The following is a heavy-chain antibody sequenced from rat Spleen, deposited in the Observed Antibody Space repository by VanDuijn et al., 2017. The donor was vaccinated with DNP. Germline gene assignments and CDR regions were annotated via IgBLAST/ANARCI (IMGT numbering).Heavy chain of an antibody. CDR1: GYTFTSYD. J-gene: IGHJ3*01. V-gene: IGHV1-57*01. CDR2: INTGSEST. D-gene: IGHD1-6*01. CDR3: ARTGYVYYPFAY. Sequence: QVQLQQFGAELAKPGSSVKISCKASGYTFTSYDISWIKQTTGQGLEYIGYINTGSESTYYNEKFKGKATLTVDRSSSTAFMQLSSLTPEDTAVYYCARTGYVYYPFAYWGQGTLVTVSS.